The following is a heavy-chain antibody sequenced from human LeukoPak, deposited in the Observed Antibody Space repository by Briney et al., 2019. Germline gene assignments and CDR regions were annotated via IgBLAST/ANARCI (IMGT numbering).Heavy chain of an antibody. D-gene: IGHD6-19*01. CDR3: ASTSGWYEPIDY. CDR1: GFTFSSYG. J-gene: IGHJ4*02. CDR2: ISYDGSNK. Sequence: GGSLRLSCAASGFTFSSYGMHWVRQAPGKGLEWVAVISYDGSNKYCADSVKGRFTISRDNSKNTLYLQMNSLRAEDTAVYYCASTSGWYEPIDYWGQGTLVTVSS. V-gene: IGHV3-30*03.